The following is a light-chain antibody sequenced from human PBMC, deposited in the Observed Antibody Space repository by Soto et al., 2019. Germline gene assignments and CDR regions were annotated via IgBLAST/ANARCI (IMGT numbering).Light chain of an antibody. CDR3: CSDAGSYTVV. Sequence: QSALTQPRSVSGSPGQSVTISCTGTSSDVGGYNYVSWYQQHPGKAPKLMIYDVSKRPSGVPDRFSGSKSGNTASLTISGLQAEEEDDYYCCSDAGSYTVVFGGGTKLTVL. CDR1: SSDVGGYNY. CDR2: DVS. V-gene: IGLV2-11*01. J-gene: IGLJ2*01.